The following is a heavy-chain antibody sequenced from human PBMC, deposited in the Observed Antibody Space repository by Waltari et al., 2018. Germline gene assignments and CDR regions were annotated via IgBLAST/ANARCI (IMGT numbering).Heavy chain of an antibody. CDR3: ARDSPYSGSYYKAYYFVY. CDR2: ISSSSTYI. J-gene: IGHJ4*02. D-gene: IGHD1-26*01. V-gene: IGHV3-21*01. CDR1: GFTFSSYS. Sequence: EVQLVESGGGLVKPGGSLRLSCAASGFTFSSYSMNWVRQAPGKGLEWVSSISSSSTYIYYADSVKGRFTISRDNAKNSLYLQMNSLRAEDTAVYYCARDSPYSGSYYKAYYFVYWGQGTLVTVSS.